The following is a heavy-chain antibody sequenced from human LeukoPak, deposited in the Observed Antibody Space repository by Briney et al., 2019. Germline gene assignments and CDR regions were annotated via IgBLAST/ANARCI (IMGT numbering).Heavy chain of an antibody. CDR3: ARRYYDSSGYYYFDY. CDR1: GGTFSSYA. V-gene: IGHV1-69*05. CDR2: IIPIFGTA. Sequence: ASVKVSCKASGGTFSSYAISWVRQAPGQGLEWRGGIIPIFGTANYAQKFQGRVTITTDESTSTAYMELRSLRSEDTAVYYCARRYYDSSGYYYFDYWGQETLVTVSS. D-gene: IGHD3-22*01. J-gene: IGHJ4*02.